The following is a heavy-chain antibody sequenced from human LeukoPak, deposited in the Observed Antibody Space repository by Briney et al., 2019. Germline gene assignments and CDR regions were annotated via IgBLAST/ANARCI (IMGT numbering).Heavy chain of an antibody. CDR1: GGSINSFF. D-gene: IGHD6-25*01. Sequence: SETLSLTCTVSGGSINSFFWNWIRQTPGKGLEWFGYISFSGITNYNPSLQSRVSMSVDTSKNEFSLRLSSVTAADTAVYYCARGGSRQNFYYYGLNVWGQGTTVTVSS. CDR3: ARGGSRQNFYYYGLNV. CDR2: ISFSGIT. J-gene: IGHJ6*02. V-gene: IGHV4-59*01.